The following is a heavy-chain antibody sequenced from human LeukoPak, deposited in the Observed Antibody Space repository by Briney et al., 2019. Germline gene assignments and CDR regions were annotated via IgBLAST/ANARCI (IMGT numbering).Heavy chain of an antibody. CDR1: GFTFSDYY. J-gene: IGHJ4*02. CDR3: ARDWKTNSFDY. D-gene: IGHD1-1*01. Sequence: SGGSLRLSCAASGFTFSDYYMNWIRQAPGKGLEWVAFIYYDGSNIYYADYVKGRFTISRDISKNTLYLQMDSLRAEDTAIYYCARDWKTNSFDYWGQGTLVTVSS. CDR2: IYYDGSNI. V-gene: IGHV3-33*08.